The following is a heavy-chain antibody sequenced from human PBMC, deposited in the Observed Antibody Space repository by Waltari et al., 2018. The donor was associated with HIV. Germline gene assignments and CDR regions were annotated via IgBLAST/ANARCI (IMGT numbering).Heavy chain of an antibody. CDR1: GFTFSCYW. CDR3: ASGYSSSWRSDYYYYGMDV. V-gene: IGHV3-74*01. D-gene: IGHD6-13*01. J-gene: IGHJ6*02. Sequence: EVQLVESGGGLVQPGGSLRLSCAASGFTFSCYWMNWFRQAPGKGLVWVSRINSDGSSTSYADSVKGRFTISRDNAKNTLYLQMNSLRAEDTAVYYCASGYSSSWRSDYYYYGMDVWGQGTTVTVSS. CDR2: INSDGSST.